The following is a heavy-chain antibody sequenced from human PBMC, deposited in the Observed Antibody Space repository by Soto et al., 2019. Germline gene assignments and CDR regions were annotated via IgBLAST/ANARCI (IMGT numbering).Heavy chain of an antibody. D-gene: IGHD3-10*01. CDR3: ARAGGSGSSPDFDY. CDR1: GGTFSSYA. Sequence: ASVKVSCKASGGTFSSYAISWVRQAPGQGLEWMGIINPSGGSTSYAQKFQGRVTMTRDTSTSTVYMELSSLRSEDTAVYYCARAGGSGSSPDFDYWGQGTLVTVSS. J-gene: IGHJ4*02. CDR2: INPSGGST. V-gene: IGHV1-46*01.